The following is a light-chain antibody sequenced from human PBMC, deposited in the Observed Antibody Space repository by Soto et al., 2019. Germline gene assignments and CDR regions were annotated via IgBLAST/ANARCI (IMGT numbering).Light chain of an antibody. CDR1: SSNTV. J-gene: IGLJ2*01. CDR2: DVT. V-gene: IGLV2-11*01. CDR3: CSYAGSYSL. Sequence: QSALAQTRSVSGSPGQSVTISCTGTSSNTVSWYQHHPGKAPKLMISDVTNRPSGVPDRFSGSQSGITAFLTISGLQVEDEADYYCCSYAGSYSLFGGGTKVTVL.